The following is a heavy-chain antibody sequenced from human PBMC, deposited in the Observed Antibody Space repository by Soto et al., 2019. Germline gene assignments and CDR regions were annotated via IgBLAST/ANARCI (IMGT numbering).Heavy chain of an antibody. CDR1: GYSFASHW. V-gene: IGHV5-51*01. D-gene: IGHD1-26*01. CDR2: IYPGDSDT. Sequence: PGESLNISCKGSGYSFASHWVAWVRQMPEKGLEWIGTIYPGDSDTKYSSAFRGHVTVSADTSVSTAYLQWRSLEATDSAIYYCARYSGSYWHYLDFWGQGTLVTVSS. CDR3: ARYSGSYWHYLDF. J-gene: IGHJ4*02.